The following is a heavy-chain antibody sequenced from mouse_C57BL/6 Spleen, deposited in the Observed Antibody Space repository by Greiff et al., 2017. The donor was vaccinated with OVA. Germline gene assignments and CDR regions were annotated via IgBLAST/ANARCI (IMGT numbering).Heavy chain of an antibody. V-gene: IGHV1-55*01. CDR2: IYPGSGST. J-gene: IGHJ3*01. CDR3: ARYYEYDAWFAF. CDR1: GYTFTSYW. D-gene: IGHD2-4*01. Sequence: QVQLQQPGAELVKPGASVKMSCKASGYTFTSYWITWVKQRPGQGLEWIGDIYPGSGSTNYNEKFKSKATLTVDTTSSTAYMQLSSLTSEDSAVYYCARYYEYDAWFAFRGQGALVTVSA.